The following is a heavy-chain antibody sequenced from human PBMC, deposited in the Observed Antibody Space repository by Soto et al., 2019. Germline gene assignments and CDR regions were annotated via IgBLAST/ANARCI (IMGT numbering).Heavy chain of an antibody. J-gene: IGHJ6*02. CDR1: GGSISSYY. CDR3: ARDLGGSNGMDV. CDR2: IYYSGST. V-gene: IGHV4-59*01. D-gene: IGHD3-10*01. Sequence: PSETLSLTCTVSGGSISSYYWSWIRQPPGKGLEWIGYIYYSGSTNYNPSLKSRVTISVDTSKNQFSLKLSSVTAADTAVYYCARDLGGSNGMDVWGQGTTVTAP.